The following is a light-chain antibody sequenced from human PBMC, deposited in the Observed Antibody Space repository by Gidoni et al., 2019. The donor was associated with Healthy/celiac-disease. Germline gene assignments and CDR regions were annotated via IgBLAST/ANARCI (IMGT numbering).Light chain of an antibody. J-gene: IGKJ2*01. CDR3: QQYYSTPHT. Sequence: DIVMNQSPDSLAVSLGEWATINCKSSQSVLYSSNNKNYLAWYQQKPGPPPKLLIYWASTRESGVPDRFSGSGSGTDFTLTISSLQAEDVAVYYCQQYYSTPHTFGQGTKLEIK. CDR1: QSVLYSSNNKNY. CDR2: WAS. V-gene: IGKV4-1*01.